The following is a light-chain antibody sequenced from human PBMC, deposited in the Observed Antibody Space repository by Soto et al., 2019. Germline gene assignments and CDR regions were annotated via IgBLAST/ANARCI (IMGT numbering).Light chain of an antibody. CDR1: ESISNF. V-gene: IGKV1-5*03. Sequence: IQLTQSPSTLSASVGDRVTITCRASESISNFLAWYQQKPGKAPNLLIYKASSLESGVPSRFSGSGSGTEFTLTISSLQPDDFETYYCQPYNSYSRTFGQGTKGDIK. CDR3: QPYNSYSRT. CDR2: KAS. J-gene: IGKJ1*01.